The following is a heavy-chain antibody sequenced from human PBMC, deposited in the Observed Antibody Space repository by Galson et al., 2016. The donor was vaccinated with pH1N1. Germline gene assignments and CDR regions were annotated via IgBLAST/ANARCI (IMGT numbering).Heavy chain of an antibody. Sequence: SETLSLTCTVSGGSISGSSYYWDWIRQPPGKGLEWIGSIYYSGSTYYNPSLKSRVTISVDTSKNQFSLKLSSVTAADTAVYYCARRGIGEFLYYFDSWGQGTLVTVSS. CDR3: ARRGIGEFLYYFDS. D-gene: IGHD3-10*01. CDR1: GGSISGSSYY. CDR2: IYYSGST. V-gene: IGHV4-39*01. J-gene: IGHJ4*02.